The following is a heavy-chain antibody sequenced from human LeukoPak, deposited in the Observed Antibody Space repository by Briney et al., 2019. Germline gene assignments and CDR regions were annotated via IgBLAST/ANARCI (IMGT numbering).Heavy chain of an antibody. V-gene: IGHV3-74*01. D-gene: IGHD3-10*02. CDR2: INSDGSST. CDR1: GFTFSTYW. J-gene: IGHJ6*04. Sequence: GGSLRLSCAASGFTFSTYWMHWVRQAPGKGLVWVSRINSDGSSTNYADSVKARFTISRDNAKNTLYLQMNSLRAEDTAVYYCAELGITMIGGVWGKGTTVTISS. CDR3: AELGITMIGGV.